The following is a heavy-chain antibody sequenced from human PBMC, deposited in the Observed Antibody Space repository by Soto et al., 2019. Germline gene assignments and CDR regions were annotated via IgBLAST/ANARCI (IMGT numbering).Heavy chain of an antibody. V-gene: IGHV4-4*07. Sequence: PSETLSLTCTVSGGSISSYYWSWIRQPAGKGLEWIGRIYTSGSTNYNPSLKSRVTMSVDTSKNQFSLKLSSVTAADTAVHHRARGYAILTGYYGRPTQPAYFDYWGQGTLVTGS. J-gene: IGHJ4*02. CDR3: ARGYAILTGYYGRPTQPAYFDY. CDR2: IYTSGST. CDR1: GGSISSYY. D-gene: IGHD3-9*01.